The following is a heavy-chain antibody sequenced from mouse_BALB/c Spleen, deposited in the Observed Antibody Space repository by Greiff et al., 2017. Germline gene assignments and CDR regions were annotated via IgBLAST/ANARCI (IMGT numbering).Heavy chain of an antibody. D-gene: IGHD2-1*01. J-gene: IGHJ2*01. Sequence: VHVKQSGPGLVKPGASVKVSCKASGYAFTSYNMYWVKQSHGKSLEWIGYIDPYNGGTSYNQKFKGKATLTVDKSSSTAYMHLNSLTSEDSAVYYCAREGGNYVLDYWGQGTTLTVSS. V-gene: IGHV1S135*01. CDR1: GYAFTSYN. CDR3: AREGGNYVLDY. CDR2: IDPYNGGT.